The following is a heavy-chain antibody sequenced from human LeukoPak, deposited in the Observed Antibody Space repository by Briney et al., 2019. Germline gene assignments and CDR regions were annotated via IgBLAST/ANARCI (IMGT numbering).Heavy chain of an antibody. Sequence: RASVKVSCKASGYTFTDYYMHWVRQAPGQGLEWMGWINPNSGGTYYAQKFQGRVTMTRDTSISTAYMELSTMRSEDTAVYYCARTRERYCSGGSCSVYFDYWGQGTLVTVSS. CDR3: ARTRERYCSGGSCSVYFDY. CDR2: INPNSGGT. J-gene: IGHJ4*02. D-gene: IGHD2-15*01. CDR1: GYTFTDYY. V-gene: IGHV1-2*02.